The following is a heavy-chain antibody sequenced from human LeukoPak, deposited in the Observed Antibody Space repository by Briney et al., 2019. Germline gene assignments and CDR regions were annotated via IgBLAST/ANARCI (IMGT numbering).Heavy chain of an antibody. Sequence: PGGSLRLSCAASGFTVSSNYMSWVRQAPRKGLEWVSVIYSGGSTYYADSVKGRFTISRDNSKNTLYLQMNSLTAEDTAVYYCARVGVVPAAIPDGFDIWGQGTIVTVSS. CDR2: IYSGGST. J-gene: IGHJ3*02. CDR3: ARVGVVPAAIPDGFDI. D-gene: IGHD2-2*01. CDR1: GFTVSSNY. V-gene: IGHV3-53*01.